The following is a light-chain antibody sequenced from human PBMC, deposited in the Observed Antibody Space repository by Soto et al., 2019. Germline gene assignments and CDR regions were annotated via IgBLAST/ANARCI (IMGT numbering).Light chain of an antibody. Sequence: SALTQPASVSGSPGQSITISCTGTSSDVGGYNYVSWSQQHPGKAPKLMIYEVSNRPSGVSNRFSGSKSGNTASLTISGLQAEDEADYYCSSYTTIDTYVFGTGTKVTVL. V-gene: IGLV2-14*01. CDR3: SSYTTIDTYV. CDR2: EVS. J-gene: IGLJ1*01. CDR1: SSDVGGYNY.